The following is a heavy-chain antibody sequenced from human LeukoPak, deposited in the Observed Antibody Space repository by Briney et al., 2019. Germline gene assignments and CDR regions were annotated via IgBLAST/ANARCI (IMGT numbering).Heavy chain of an antibody. CDR3: ARGVRGSSWLSFDY. CDR1: GFIFSSYA. CDR2: ISSGGSNK. D-gene: IGHD6-13*01. V-gene: IGHV3-30*04. J-gene: IGHJ4*02. Sequence: PGGSLRLSCAASGFIFSSYAMHWVRRAPGKGLEGGALISSGGSNKYYAEYVTGRFTISRANSKNTLYLQMNSLRAEDTVVYYCARGVRGSSWLSFDYWGQGTLVIVSS.